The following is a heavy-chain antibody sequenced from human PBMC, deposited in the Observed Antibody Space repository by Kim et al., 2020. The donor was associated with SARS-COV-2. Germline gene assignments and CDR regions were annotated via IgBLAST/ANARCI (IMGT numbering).Heavy chain of an antibody. CDR1: GFTFSSYG. Sequence: GGSLRLSCAASGFTFSSYGMHWVRQAPGKGLEWVAVISYDGSNKYYADSVKCRFTISRDNSKNTLYLQMNSLRAEDTAVYYCAKDLKDTAMDLDYWGQGTLVTVSS. V-gene: IGHV3-30*18. CDR3: AKDLKDTAMDLDY. D-gene: IGHD5-18*01. CDR2: ISYDGSNK. J-gene: IGHJ4*02.